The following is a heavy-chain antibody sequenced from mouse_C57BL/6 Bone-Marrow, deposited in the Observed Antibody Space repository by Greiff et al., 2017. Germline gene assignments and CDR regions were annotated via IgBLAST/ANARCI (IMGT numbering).Heavy chain of an antibody. D-gene: IGHD1-1*01. Sequence: QVQLKQSGAELARPGASVKLSCKASGYTFTSYGISWVKQRTGQGLEWIGEIYPRSGNTYYNEKFKGKATLTADKSSSTAYMELRSLTSEDSAVYFCARQDYGSSPDYWGQGTTLTFSS. CDR1: GYTFTSYG. J-gene: IGHJ2*01. CDR2: IYPRSGNT. CDR3: ARQDYGSSPDY. V-gene: IGHV1-81*01.